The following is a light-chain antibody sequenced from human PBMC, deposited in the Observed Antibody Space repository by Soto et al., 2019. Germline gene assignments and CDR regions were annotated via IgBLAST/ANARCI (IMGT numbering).Light chain of an antibody. CDR2: GAS. CDR1: HSISASY. V-gene: IGKV3-20*01. CDR3: QQYASFPPLT. J-gene: IGKJ4*01. Sequence: IVFTQSPCALSLSPKERATLSSRAIHSISASYLAWYQQKPGQAPRLLIYGASNRATGIPDRFSGSASGTDFALTISRLEPEDFAVYYCQQYASFPPLTFCGGSKV.